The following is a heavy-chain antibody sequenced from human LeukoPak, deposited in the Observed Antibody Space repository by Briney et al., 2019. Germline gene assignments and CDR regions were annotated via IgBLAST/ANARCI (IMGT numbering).Heavy chain of an antibody. CDR2: ISSNGDNT. CDR1: GFTFSTYV. D-gene: IGHD3-22*01. V-gene: IGHV3-64*04. J-gene: IGHJ3*02. Sequence: GGSLRLSCSVSGFTFSTYVMHWVRQAPGKGLEYVSAISSNGDNTYYADSVKGRFTISRDNSKNTLYLQMNSLRAEDTAVYYCARDRGYYDSTTDAFDIWGQGTMVTVSS. CDR3: ARDRGYYDSTTDAFDI.